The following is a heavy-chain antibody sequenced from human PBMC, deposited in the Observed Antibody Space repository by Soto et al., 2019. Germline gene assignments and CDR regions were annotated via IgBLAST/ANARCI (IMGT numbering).Heavy chain of an antibody. Sequence: ASVKVSCKASGYTFTSHYIHWVRQAPGQGLEWMGWINPITGGTNYAPKFQSRVTMTRDTSITTAYMELSRLRSDDTAVYYCARNYYGSSDRDYLDDWGQGTPVTVSS. J-gene: IGHJ4*02. V-gene: IGHV1-2*02. CDR3: ARNYYGSSDRDYLDD. D-gene: IGHD3-22*01. CDR2: INPITGGT. CDR1: GYTFTSHY.